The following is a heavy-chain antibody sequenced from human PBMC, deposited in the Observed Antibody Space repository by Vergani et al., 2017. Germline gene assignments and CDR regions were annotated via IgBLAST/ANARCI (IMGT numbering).Heavy chain of an antibody. CDR3: ARDSMITFGRVIVMDYYYGMDV. V-gene: IGHV3-9*01. D-gene: IGHD3-16*02. Sequence: EVQLVESGGGLVQPGRSLRLSCAASGFTFDDYAMHWVRQAPGKGLEWVSGISWNSGSIGYADSVKGRFTISRDKAKNSLYLQMNSRRAEDTAVYYCARDSMITFGRVIVMDYYYGMDVWGQGTTVTVSS. J-gene: IGHJ6*02. CDR1: GFTFDDYA. CDR2: ISWNSGSI.